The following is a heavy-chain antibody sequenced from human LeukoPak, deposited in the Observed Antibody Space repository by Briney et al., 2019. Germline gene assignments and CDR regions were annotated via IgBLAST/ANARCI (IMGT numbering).Heavy chain of an antibody. V-gene: IGHV1-69*13. CDR1: GYILSQLS. CDR3: ARGSELELPRVYYFDY. CDR2: IIPIFGTA. J-gene: IGHJ4*02. D-gene: IGHD1-7*01. Sequence: ASVKVSCKVSGYILSQLSIHWVRQTPGKGLEWMGGIIPIFGTANYAQKFQGRVTITADESTSTAYMELSSLRSEDTAVYYCARGSELELPRVYYFDYWGQGTLVTVSS.